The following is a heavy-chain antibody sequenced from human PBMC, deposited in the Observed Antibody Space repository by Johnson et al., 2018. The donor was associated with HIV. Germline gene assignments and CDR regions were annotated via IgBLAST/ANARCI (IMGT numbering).Heavy chain of an antibody. CDR2: ISNDGSNK. CDR1: GFTFSSYA. CDR3: AKDGGWPENAFDI. V-gene: IGHV3-30*18. D-gene: IGHD6-19*01. J-gene: IGHJ3*02. Sequence: QVQLVESGGGVVQPGRSLRLSCAASGFTFSSYAMAWVRQAPGKGLEWVALISNDGSNKYYADSVKGRFTISRDNSKNTLYLQMNSLRVEDTAVYYCAKDGGWPENAFDIWGQGTMVTVSS.